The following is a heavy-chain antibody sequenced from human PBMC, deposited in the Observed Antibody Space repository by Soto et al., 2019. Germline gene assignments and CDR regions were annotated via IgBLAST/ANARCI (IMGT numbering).Heavy chain of an antibody. CDR1: AGTFSSYA. D-gene: IGHD3-10*01. V-gene: IGHV1-69*13. Sequence: SVKVCCKTCAGTFSSYAMSLVRQAPGQGVQWIGGIIPIFGTANYAQKFQGRVTITADESTSTAYMELSSLRSEDTAVYYCARDTMVRGVIIDYYYGMDVWGQGTTVTVSS. CDR2: IIPIFGTA. CDR3: ARDTMVRGVIIDYYYGMDV. J-gene: IGHJ6*02.